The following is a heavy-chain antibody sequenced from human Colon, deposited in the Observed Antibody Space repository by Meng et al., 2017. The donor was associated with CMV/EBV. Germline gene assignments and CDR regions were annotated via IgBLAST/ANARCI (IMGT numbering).Heavy chain of an antibody. V-gene: IGHV3-11*01. CDR3: ARDNALHLWYFSDY. CDR1: GFTFSDYY. Sequence: GESLKISCEASGFTFSDYYMSWVRQAPGKGLEWGGDISVGGDTIVYGDSVKGRFTLSRDNAKYALYFEMNRLKAEDTAVYYCARDNALHLWYFSDYWGQGTLVTVSS. CDR2: ISVGGDTI. J-gene: IGHJ4*02. D-gene: IGHD5-18*01.